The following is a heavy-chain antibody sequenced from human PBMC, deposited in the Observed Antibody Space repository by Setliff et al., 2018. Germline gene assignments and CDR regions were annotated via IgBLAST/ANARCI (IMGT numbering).Heavy chain of an antibody. D-gene: IGHD3-22*01. CDR3: AKEVPYDNGFIYLDY. CDR2: IKEDGSEQ. Sequence: GGSLRLSCEASGFNITGRWMSWVRQAPGKGLEWVANIKEDGSEQYYVNSVWGRFSISRDNARNSVFLEMNSLRGEDTAVYYCAKEVPYDNGFIYLDYWGLGTLVTVSS. V-gene: IGHV3-7*03. J-gene: IGHJ4*02. CDR1: GFNITGRW.